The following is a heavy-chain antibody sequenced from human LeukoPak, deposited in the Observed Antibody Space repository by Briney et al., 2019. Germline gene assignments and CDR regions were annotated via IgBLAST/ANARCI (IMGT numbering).Heavy chain of an antibody. V-gene: IGHV1-18*01. CDR3: AREKYDSSGSDWFDP. J-gene: IGHJ5*02. CDR2: ISAYNGNT. D-gene: IGHD3-22*01. CDR1: GYTFTSYG. Sequence: ASVKVSCKASGYTFTSYGISWVRQAPGQGLEWMGWISAYNGNTNYAQKLQGRVTVTTDTSTSTAYMELRSLRSDDTAVYYCAREKYDSSGSDWFDPWGQGTLVTVSS.